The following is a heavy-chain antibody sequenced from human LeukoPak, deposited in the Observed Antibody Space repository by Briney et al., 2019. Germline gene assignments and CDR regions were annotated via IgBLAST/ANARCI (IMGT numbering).Heavy chain of an antibody. CDR3: ARREVYFDY. Sequence: GGSLRLSCAASGFTFSSYGMHWVRQAPGKGLEWVAFIPYDGSNKYYADSVKGRFTISRDNSKNTLYLQMNSLRAEDSAVYYCARREVYFDYWGQGTLVTVSS. CDR1: GFTFSSYG. CDR2: IPYDGSNK. J-gene: IGHJ4*02. D-gene: IGHD1-14*01. V-gene: IGHV3-30*02.